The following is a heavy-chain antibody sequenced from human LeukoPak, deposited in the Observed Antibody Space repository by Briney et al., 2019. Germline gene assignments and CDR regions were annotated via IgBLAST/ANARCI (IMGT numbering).Heavy chain of an antibody. CDR3: ARGLRREPWYFDL. V-gene: IGHV3-11*01. Sequence: GGSLRLSCAASGFTFSDYYMSWIRHAPGKGLESVSYISSSGSTIYYADSVKGRFTISRDNAKNSLYLQMNSLRAEDTAVYYCARGLRREPWYFDLWGRGTLVTVSS. D-gene: IGHD1-26*01. J-gene: IGHJ2*01. CDR2: ISSSGSTI. CDR1: GFTFSDYY.